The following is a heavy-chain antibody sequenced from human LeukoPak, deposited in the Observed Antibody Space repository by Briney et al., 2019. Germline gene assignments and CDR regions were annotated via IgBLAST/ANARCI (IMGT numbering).Heavy chain of an antibody. D-gene: IGHD1-26*01. V-gene: IGHV5-10-1*01. CDR3: ARHTIYSGSF. CDR1: GYSFISYW. CDR2: IDPSDSYT. Sequence: GESLRISSHASGYSFISYWISWVRHMAGKGLEWMGRIDPSDSYTNYSPSFQGHVTISADKSISTSYLQWSSLKASDSAMYYCARHTIYSGSFWGQGTLVTVSS. J-gene: IGHJ4*02.